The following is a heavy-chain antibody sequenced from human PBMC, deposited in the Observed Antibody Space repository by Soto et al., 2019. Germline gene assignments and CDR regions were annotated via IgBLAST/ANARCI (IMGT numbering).Heavy chain of an antibody. CDR3: ARHGSN. Sequence: SETLSLTCTVSGVSISNSSYYWGWIRRPPGKGLEWIGTIYYSGITYYNPSLKSRVTISVDTSKNQFPLKLTSVTAADTAVYYCARHGSNWGQGTLVTVSS. J-gene: IGHJ4*02. CDR1: GVSISNSSYY. V-gene: IGHV4-39*01. CDR2: IYYSGIT.